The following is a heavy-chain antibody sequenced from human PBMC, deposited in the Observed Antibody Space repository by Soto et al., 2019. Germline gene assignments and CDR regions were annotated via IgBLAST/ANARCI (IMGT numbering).Heavy chain of an antibody. CDR2: IYYSGST. J-gene: IGHJ4*02. Sequence: SETLSLTGTVSVGSISSYYWSWIRQPPGKGLEWIGYIYYSGSTNYNPSLKSRVTISVDTSKNQFSLKLSSVTAADTAVYYCARGYYYDSSGLIDYWGQGTLVTVSS. CDR3: ARGYYYDSSGLIDY. CDR1: VGSISSYY. D-gene: IGHD3-22*01. V-gene: IGHV4-59*01.